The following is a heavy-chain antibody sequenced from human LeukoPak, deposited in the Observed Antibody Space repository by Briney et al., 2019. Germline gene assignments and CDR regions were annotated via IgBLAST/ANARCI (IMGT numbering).Heavy chain of an antibody. CDR2: INWNGGST. D-gene: IGHD3-10*01. Sequence: GGSLRLSCAASGFTFSSYSMSWVRQAPGKGLEWVSGINWNGGSTGYADSVKGRFTISRDNAKNSLYLQMNSLRAEDTALYYCARDDRDYGSGSPYFDYWGQGTLVTVSS. V-gene: IGHV3-20*04. CDR1: GFTFSSYS. J-gene: IGHJ4*02. CDR3: ARDDRDYGSGSPYFDY.